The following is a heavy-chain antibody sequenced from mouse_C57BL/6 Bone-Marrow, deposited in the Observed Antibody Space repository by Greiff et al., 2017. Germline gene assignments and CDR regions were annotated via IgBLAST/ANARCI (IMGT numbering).Heavy chain of an antibody. CDR1: GYTFTSYG. CDR2: IYPRSGNT. CDR3: ARETSTGTVDY. J-gene: IGHJ2*01. Sequence: QVQLKESGAELARPGASVKLSCKASGYTFTSYGISWVKQRTGQGLEWIGEIYPRSGNTYYNEKFKGKATLTADKSSSTAYMELRSLTSEDSAVYFCARETSTGTVDYWGQGTTLTVSS. V-gene: IGHV1-81*01. D-gene: IGHD4-1*02.